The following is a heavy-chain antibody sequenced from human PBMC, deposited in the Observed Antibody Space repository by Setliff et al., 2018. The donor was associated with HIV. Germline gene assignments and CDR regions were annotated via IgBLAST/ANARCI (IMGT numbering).Heavy chain of an antibody. V-gene: IGHV3-72*01. CDR3: ARDKSADY. Sequence: PGGSLRLSCAISGFTFSDYYIDWVRQAPGGGLEWVGRSRNKAKSYSTDYAASVQGRFTISRDDSKNLMYLQMNSLKTEDTAVYYCARDKSADYWGQGTLVTVSS. J-gene: IGHJ4*02. CDR2: SRNKAKSYST. CDR1: GFTFSDYY.